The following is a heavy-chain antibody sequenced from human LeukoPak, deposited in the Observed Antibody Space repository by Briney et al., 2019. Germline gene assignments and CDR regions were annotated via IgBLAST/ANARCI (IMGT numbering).Heavy chain of an antibody. V-gene: IGHV4-4*07. CDR3: ARIYHYDSSRLYFNCGMDV. CDR2: IYNSGST. D-gene: IGHD3-22*01. Sequence: SETLSLTCTVSGDSISSSYWTWIRQPAGKGLEWIGRIYNSGSTKYNPSLKSRVTMSVDTSKNQLSLKLTSVTAADTAVYYCARIYHYDSSRLYFNCGMDVWGQGTTVTVSS. J-gene: IGHJ6*02. CDR1: GDSISSSY.